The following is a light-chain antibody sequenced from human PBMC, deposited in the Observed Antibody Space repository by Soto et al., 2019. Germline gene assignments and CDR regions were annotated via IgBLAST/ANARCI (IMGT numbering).Light chain of an antibody. Sequence: QSVLTQPASVSGSHGQSITMSCTGTSSDVGGYNSVSWYLQHPGKAPKLLIYEVVIRPSGVSNRFSGSKSGNTASLTISGLQAEDEADYYCSSYTNSDILLVFGGGTQLTVL. CDR1: SSDVGGYNS. CDR2: EVV. J-gene: IGLJ2*01. V-gene: IGLV2-14*01. CDR3: SSYTNSDILLV.